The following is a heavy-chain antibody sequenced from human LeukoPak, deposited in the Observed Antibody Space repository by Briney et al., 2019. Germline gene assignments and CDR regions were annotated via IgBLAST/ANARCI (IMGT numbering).Heavy chain of an antibody. CDR1: GFTFDDYA. V-gene: IGHV3-9*01. CDR3: AKDIGEDLLYAFDI. J-gene: IGHJ3*02. D-gene: IGHD3-10*01. Sequence: PGGSLRLSCAASGFTFDDYAMHWVRQAPGKGLEWVSGISWNSGSIGYADSVKGRFTISRDNAKNSLYLQMNSLRAEDTALYYCAKDIGEDLLYAFDIWGQGTMVTVSS. CDR2: ISWNSGSI.